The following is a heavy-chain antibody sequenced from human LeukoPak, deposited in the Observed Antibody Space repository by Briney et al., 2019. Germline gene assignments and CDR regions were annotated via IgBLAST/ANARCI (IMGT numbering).Heavy chain of an antibody. CDR1: GYTFTGYY. Sequence: ASVKVSCKASGYTFTGYYMHWVRQAPGQGLEWMGWINPNSGGTNYAQKFQGRVTMTRDTSTSTAYMELSRLRSDDTAVYYCARVVVELWFGYDYWGQGTLVTVSS. CDR2: INPNSGGT. J-gene: IGHJ4*02. V-gene: IGHV1-2*02. D-gene: IGHD3-10*01. CDR3: ARVVVELWFGYDY.